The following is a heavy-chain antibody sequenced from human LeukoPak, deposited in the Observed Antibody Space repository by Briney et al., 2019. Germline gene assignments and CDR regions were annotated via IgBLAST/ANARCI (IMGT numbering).Heavy chain of an antibody. CDR3: ATYCSSTSCPHRRAFDI. D-gene: IGHD2-2*01. Sequence: PSETLSLTCTVSGGSISSYYWSWIRQPPGKGLEWIGYIYYSGTTNYNPSLKSRVTMSVDTSKNQFSLKLSSVTAADTAVYYCATYCSSTSCPHRRAFDIWGQGTMVTVSS. CDR1: GGSISSYY. V-gene: IGHV4-59*08. CDR2: IYYSGTT. J-gene: IGHJ3*02.